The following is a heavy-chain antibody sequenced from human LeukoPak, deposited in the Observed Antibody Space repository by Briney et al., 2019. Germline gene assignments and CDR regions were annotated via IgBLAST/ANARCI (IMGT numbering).Heavy chain of an antibody. D-gene: IGHD2-2*01. CDR1: GFTFSSYA. J-gene: IGHJ5*02. CDR2: ISGSGGST. Sequence: GGSLRLSCAASGFTFSSYAMSWVRQAPGKGLEWVSAISGSGGSTYYADSVKGRFTISRDNSKNTLYLQMNSLRAEDTAAYYCAKDPGGYCSSTSCNSWGQGTLVTVSS. CDR3: AKDPGGYCSSTSCNS. V-gene: IGHV3-23*01.